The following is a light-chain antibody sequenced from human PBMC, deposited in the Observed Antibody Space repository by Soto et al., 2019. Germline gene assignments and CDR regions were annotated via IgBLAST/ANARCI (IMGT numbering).Light chain of an antibody. CDR1: SSDVGGYNS. CDR2: EVS. J-gene: IGLJ1*01. V-gene: IGLV2-14*01. CDR3: SSYSISTAYL. Sequence: QSVLTQPASVSGSPGQSITISCTGTSSDVGGYNSVSWYQQHPGKAPKLMVFEVSNRPSGVSYRFSGSKSGNTASLTISGLQAEDEADYFCSSYSISTAYLFGSGTKVTVL.